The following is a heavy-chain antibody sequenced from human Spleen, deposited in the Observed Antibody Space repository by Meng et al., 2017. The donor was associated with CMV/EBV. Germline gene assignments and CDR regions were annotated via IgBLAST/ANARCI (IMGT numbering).Heavy chain of an antibody. CDR2: FIPVVDRA. Sequence: SVKGACKGSGGTLSSCNITWGRQDPGQGLGWVGMFIPVVDRANYAQRFQGRVSMTVDTSTTTAYMELSSLKSEDTAVYYCTRGQLGPWGQGTLVTVSS. J-gene: IGHJ5*02. V-gene: IGHV1-69*08. CDR3: TRGQLGP. CDR1: GGTLSSCN. D-gene: IGHD6-13*01.